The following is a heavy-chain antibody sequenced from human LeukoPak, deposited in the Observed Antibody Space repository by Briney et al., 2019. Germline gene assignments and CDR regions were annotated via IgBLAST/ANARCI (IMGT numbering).Heavy chain of an antibody. V-gene: IGHV6-1*01. Sequence: SQTLSPTCAISGDSVSSNSAAWHWIRQSPSRGLEWLGRTYYRSKWFNDYAVSVKSRITINPDTSKNQFSLQVNSVTPEDTAVYYCARGGGAAAGRTFDYWGQGTLVTVSS. J-gene: IGHJ4*02. D-gene: IGHD6-13*01. CDR1: GDSVSSNSAA. CDR2: TYYRSKWFN. CDR3: ARGGGAAAGRTFDY.